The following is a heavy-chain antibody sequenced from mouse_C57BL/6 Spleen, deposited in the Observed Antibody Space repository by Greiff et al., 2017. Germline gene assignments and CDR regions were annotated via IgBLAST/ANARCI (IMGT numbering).Heavy chain of an antibody. J-gene: IGHJ2*01. CDR1: GYTFTSYW. Sequence: QVQLQQPGAELVKPGASVKMSCKASGYTFTSYWITWVKQRPGQGLEWIGDIYPGSGSTNYNAKFKSKATLTVDTSSSTAYMQLSSLTSEDSAVYYCATPYYYGSSTDYWGQGTTLTVSS. CDR2: IYPGSGST. CDR3: ATPYYYGSSTDY. V-gene: IGHV1-55*01. D-gene: IGHD1-1*01.